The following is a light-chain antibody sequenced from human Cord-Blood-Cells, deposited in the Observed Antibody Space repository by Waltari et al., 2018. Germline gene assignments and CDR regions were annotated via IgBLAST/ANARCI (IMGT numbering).Light chain of an antibody. Sequence: DIVMTQPPASLAVSPAEKPTINCNSSQSVLYSSNNKNYLSWYQQKPGQPPKLLIYWASSRESGVPDRFSGSGSGTDFTLTISSLQAEDVAVYYCQQDYSTPLTFGGGTKVEIK. J-gene: IGKJ4*01. CDR3: QQDYSTPLT. V-gene: IGKV4-1*01. CDR2: WAS. CDR1: QSVLYSSNNKNY.